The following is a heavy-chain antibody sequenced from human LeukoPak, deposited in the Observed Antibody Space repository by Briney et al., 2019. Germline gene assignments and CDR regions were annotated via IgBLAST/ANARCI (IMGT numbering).Heavy chain of an antibody. CDR3: AKNKGSAPLRPHDY. Sequence: SETLSLTCAVYGGSFSGYYWSWIRQPPGKGLEWIGEVNHSGSTNYNPSLKSRLTMSVDTSNNQFSLKLSSVTAADTAVYYCAKNKGSAPLRPHDYWGQGTLITVSS. V-gene: IGHV4-34*01. CDR2: VNHSGST. D-gene: IGHD6-25*01. CDR1: GGSFSGYY. J-gene: IGHJ4*02.